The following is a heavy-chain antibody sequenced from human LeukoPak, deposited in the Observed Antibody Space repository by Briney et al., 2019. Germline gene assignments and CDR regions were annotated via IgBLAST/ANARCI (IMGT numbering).Heavy chain of an antibody. J-gene: IGHJ4*02. Sequence: GGSLRLSCAASGFTFSSYAMPWVRQAPGKGLEWVAVISYDGSNKYYADSVKGRFTISRDNSKNMLYLQMNSLRAEDTAVYYCAKDYSWFGEYWTDYWGQGTLVTVSS. CDR1: GFTFSSYA. D-gene: IGHD3-10*01. CDR3: AKDYSWFGEYWTDY. V-gene: IGHV3-30-3*01. CDR2: ISYDGSNK.